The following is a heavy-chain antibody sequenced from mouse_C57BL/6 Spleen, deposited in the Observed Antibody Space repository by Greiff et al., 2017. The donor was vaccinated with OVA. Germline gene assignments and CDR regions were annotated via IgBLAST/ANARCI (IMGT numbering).Heavy chain of an antibody. D-gene: IGHD3-2*01. CDR1: GYAFSSSW. CDR2: IYPGDGDT. V-gene: IGHV1-82*01. CDR3: ARNPTDYYAMDY. Sequence: VQLQQSGPELVKPGASVKISCKASGYAFSSSWMNWVKQRPGKGLEWIGRIYPGDGDTNYNGKFKGKATLTADKSSSTAYMQLSSLTSEDSAVYFCARNPTDYYAMDYWGQGTSVTVSS. J-gene: IGHJ4*01.